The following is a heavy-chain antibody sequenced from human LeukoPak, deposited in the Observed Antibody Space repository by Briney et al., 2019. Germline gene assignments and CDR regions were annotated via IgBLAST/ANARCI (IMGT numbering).Heavy chain of an antibody. CDR2: ISSSSSYI. J-gene: IGHJ5*02. CDR1: GFTFSSIW. Sequence: GGSLRLSCVASGFTFSSIWMSWVRQAPGKGLEWVSSISSSSSYIYYADSVKGRFTISRDNAKNSLYLQMNSLRAEDTAVYYCARDAPKSMVRGVIMTNWFDPWGQGTLVTVSS. V-gene: IGHV3-21*01. D-gene: IGHD3-10*01. CDR3: ARDAPKSMVRGVIMTNWFDP.